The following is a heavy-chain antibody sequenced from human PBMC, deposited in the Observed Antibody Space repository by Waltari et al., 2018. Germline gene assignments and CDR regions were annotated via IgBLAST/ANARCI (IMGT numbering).Heavy chain of an antibody. J-gene: IGHJ5*02. D-gene: IGHD6-19*01. Sequence: QVQLQESGPGLVKPSETLSLTCTVSVGSISSYYWSWIRQPPGKGLEWIGYIYYSGSTNYNPSRKSRVTISVDTSKNQCSLKLSSVTAADTAVYYCARDTPSSGWSGYWFDPWGQGTLVTVSS. CDR2: IYYSGST. V-gene: IGHV4-59*01. CDR1: VGSISSYY. CDR3: ARDTPSSGWSGYWFDP.